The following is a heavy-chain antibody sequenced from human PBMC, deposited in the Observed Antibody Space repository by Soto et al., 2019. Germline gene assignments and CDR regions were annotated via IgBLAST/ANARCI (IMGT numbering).Heavy chain of an antibody. D-gene: IGHD4-17*01. V-gene: IGHV4-39*01. CDR2: IYYSGST. CDR1: GGSISSSSYY. CDR3: ARRRLQYGVRSNWFDP. J-gene: IGHJ5*02. Sequence: QLQLQESGPGLVKPSETLSLTCTVSGGSISSSSYYWGWIRQPPGKGLEWIGSIYYSGSTYYNPSLKSGVTISVNTSKNQFSLKLSSVTAADTAVYYCARRRLQYGVRSNWFDPWGQGTLVTVSA.